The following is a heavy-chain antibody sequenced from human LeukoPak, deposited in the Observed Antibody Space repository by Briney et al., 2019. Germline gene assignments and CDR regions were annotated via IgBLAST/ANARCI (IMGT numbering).Heavy chain of an antibody. Sequence: PGTSLRLSCAASGFSFDDYVMHWVRQAPGKGLESVSGITWNSGSIGYADSVKGRFTTSRDNAKNSLYLQMNSLRAEDTAVYYCAREDGSYGAFDIWGQGTMVTVSS. CDR1: GFSFDDYV. D-gene: IGHD5-18*01. V-gene: IGHV3-9*01. J-gene: IGHJ3*02. CDR3: AREDGSYGAFDI. CDR2: ITWNSGSI.